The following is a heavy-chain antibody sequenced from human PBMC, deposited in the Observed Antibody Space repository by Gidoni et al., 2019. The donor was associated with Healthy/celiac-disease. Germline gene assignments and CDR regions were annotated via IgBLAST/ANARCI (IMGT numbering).Heavy chain of an antibody. D-gene: IGHD4-17*01. J-gene: IGHJ4*02. CDR3: ARNGAYGDYDGAFDY. CDR2: ISSSSSYI. CDR1: GFTFSCYS. V-gene: IGHV3-21*01. Sequence: EVQLVASGGGLVKPGGSLRLSCAASGFTFSCYSMNWVRQAPGKGLEWVSSISSSSSYIYYADSVKGRFTISRDNAKNSLYLQMNSLRAEDTAVYYCARNGAYGDYDGAFDYWGQGTLVTVSS.